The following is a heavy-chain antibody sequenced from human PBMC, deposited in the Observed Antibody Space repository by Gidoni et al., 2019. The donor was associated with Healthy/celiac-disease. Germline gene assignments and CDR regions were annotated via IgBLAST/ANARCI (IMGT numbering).Heavy chain of an antibody. D-gene: IGHD6-19*01. CDR2: TYYMSKWYN. Sequence: QVQLQQSGPGLVKPSQTLSLTCAISGDSVSSNSAAWNWIRQSPSRGLEWLGRTYYMSKWYNAYAVSVNSRITIHPYTSKIQFSLQLNSVPPDDTAVYYCARDLDQWLPGDAFDIWCQGTMVTVSS. CDR3: ARDLDQWLPGDAFDI. J-gene: IGHJ3*02. V-gene: IGHV6-1*01. CDR1: GDSVSSNSAA.